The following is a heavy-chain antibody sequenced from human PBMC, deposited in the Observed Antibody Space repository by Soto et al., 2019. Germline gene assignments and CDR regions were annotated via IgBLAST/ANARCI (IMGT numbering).Heavy chain of an antibody. Sequence: AASVKVSCKASGYTFTSYYMHWVRQAPGQGLEWMGIINPSGGSTSYAQKFQGRVTMTRDTSTSTVYMELSSLRSEDTAVYYCAREERLYCGGDCHGWFDPWGQGTLVTVSS. V-gene: IGHV1-46*01. CDR3: AREERLYCGGDCHGWFDP. J-gene: IGHJ5*02. CDR1: GYTFTSYY. D-gene: IGHD2-21*02. CDR2: INPSGGST.